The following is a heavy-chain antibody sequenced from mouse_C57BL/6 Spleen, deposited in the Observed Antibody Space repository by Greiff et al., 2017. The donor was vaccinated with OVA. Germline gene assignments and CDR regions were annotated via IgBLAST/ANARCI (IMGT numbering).Heavy chain of an antibody. CDR1: GYSFTGYY. J-gene: IGHJ2*01. CDR2: INPSTGGT. CDR3: SRNPLLRYYFDY. V-gene: IGHV1-42*01. Sequence: EVQLQESGPELVKPGASVKISCKASGYSFTGYYMNWVKQSPEKSLEWIGEINPSTGGTTYNQKFKAKATLTVDKSSSTAYMQLKSLTSEDSAVYDFSRNPLLRYYFDYWGQGTTLTVSS. D-gene: IGHD1-1*01.